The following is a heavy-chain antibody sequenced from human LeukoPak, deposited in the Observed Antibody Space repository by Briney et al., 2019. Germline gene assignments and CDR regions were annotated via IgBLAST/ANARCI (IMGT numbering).Heavy chain of an antibody. J-gene: IGHJ3*02. CDR3: ARYTAMVAFHAHGFDI. CDR1: GGSISSYY. Sequence: SETLSLTCTVSGGSISSYYWSWIRQPPGKGLEWIGYIYYSGSTNYNPSLKSRVTMSVDTSKNQFSLKLRSVTTADTAVYYCARYTAMVAFHAHGFDIWGKGTMVTVS. V-gene: IGHV4-59*01. CDR2: IYYSGST. D-gene: IGHD5-18*01.